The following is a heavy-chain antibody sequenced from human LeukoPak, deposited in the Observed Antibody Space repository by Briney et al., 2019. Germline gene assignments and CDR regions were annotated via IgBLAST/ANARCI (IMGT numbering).Heavy chain of an antibody. CDR2: INPTGGST. CDR1: GYTFATYY. J-gene: IGHJ4*02. D-gene: IGHD3-10*01. Sequence: ASVKVSCKASGYTFATYYIHWVRQAPGQGLEWMGIINPTGGSTSYAQKFQGRVTITRDTSASTAYMELSSLRSEDTAVYYCARSHYGSGSYYLWGQGTLVTVSS. V-gene: IGHV1-46*01. CDR3: ARSHYGSGSYYL.